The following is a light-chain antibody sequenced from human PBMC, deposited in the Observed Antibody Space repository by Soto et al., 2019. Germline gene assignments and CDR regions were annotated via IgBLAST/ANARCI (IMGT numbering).Light chain of an antibody. V-gene: IGLV2-23*02. J-gene: IGLJ2*01. CDR3: CSFAGGATFV. Sequence: QSALTQPASVSGSPGQSITISCAGTSNDIGGYDLVSWYQQHPGKAPKLIIYEVSERPSGVSDRFSGSRSGNTASLTISTLQAEDEADYFCCSFAGGATFVFGGGTKLTVL. CDR1: SNDIGGYDL. CDR2: EVS.